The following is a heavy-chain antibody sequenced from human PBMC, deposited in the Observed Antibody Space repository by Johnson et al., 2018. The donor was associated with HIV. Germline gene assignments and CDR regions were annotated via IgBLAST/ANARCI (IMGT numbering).Heavy chain of an antibody. Sequence: VQLVESGGGLVQPGGSLRLSCAASGFTFSSYWMNWVRQAPGKGLEWVASIKQDGSEKYYVDSVKGRFTISRDNAKNSLYLQMNSLRAEDTAVYYCARSQTMIVDGAVSFDIWGQGTMVTVSS. CDR1: GFTFSSYW. CDR3: ARSQTMIVDGAVSFDI. J-gene: IGHJ3*02. V-gene: IGHV3-7*01. CDR2: IKQDGSEK. D-gene: IGHD3-22*01.